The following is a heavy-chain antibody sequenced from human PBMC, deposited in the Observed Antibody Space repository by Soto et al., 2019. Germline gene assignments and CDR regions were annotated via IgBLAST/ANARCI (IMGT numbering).Heavy chain of an antibody. V-gene: IGHV2-5*01. CDR2: IYWNDDK. Sequence: QITLKESGPTLVKPTQTLTLTCTFSGFSLSTSGVGVGWIRQPPGKALEWLALIYWNDDKRYSPSLKSRLTITKDTSKNQVVLTMTNMDPVDTATYYCAHSASPYYGDDGAGDYWGQGTLVTVSS. CDR3: AHSASPYYGDDGAGDY. J-gene: IGHJ4*02. CDR1: GFSLSTSGVG. D-gene: IGHD4-17*01.